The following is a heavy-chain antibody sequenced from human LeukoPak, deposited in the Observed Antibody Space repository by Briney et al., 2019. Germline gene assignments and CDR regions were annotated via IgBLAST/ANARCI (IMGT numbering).Heavy chain of an antibody. D-gene: IGHD3-10*01. CDR2: IHNSGTT. CDR1: GGPFSGYF. Sequence: SETLSLTCAVSGGPFSGYFWSWIRQSSGKGLEWIGEIHNSGTTNCNPSLNSRVTISEDTSKNQFYLNLSSATAADTAVYYCARRYYYNLGSFPFDFWGQGTLVTVSS. J-gene: IGHJ4*02. V-gene: IGHV4-34*01. CDR3: ARRYYYNLGSFPFDF.